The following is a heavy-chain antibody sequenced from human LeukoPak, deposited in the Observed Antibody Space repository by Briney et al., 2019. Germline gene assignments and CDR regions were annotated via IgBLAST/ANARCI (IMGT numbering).Heavy chain of an antibody. CDR1: GFTFSSYS. D-gene: IGHD3-10*01. V-gene: IGHV3-21*01. J-gene: IGHJ4*02. CDR2: ISSSSSYI. CDR3: ARGAVQKPAFDY. Sequence: PGGSLRLSCAASGFTFSSYSMNWVRQAPGKGLEWVSSISSSSSYIYYADSVKGRFTISRENAKNSLYLQMNSLRAEDTAVYYCARGAVQKPAFDYWGQGTLVTVSS.